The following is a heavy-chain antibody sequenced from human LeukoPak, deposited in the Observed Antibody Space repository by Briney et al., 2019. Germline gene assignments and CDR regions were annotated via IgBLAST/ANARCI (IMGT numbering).Heavy chain of an antibody. J-gene: IGHJ3*02. CDR1: GFTFSDYS. CDR2: ISSRSSYI. Sequence: GGSLRLSCAASGFTFSDYSMNSVRQAPGKGLGWVSSISSRSSYIYYGDSVKGRFTVSRDNAKNSLSLQMNSLRAEDTAVYYCARQGDYGGNSDAFDIWGQGTMVTVSS. D-gene: IGHD4-23*01. CDR3: ARQGDYGGNSDAFDI. V-gene: IGHV3-21*01.